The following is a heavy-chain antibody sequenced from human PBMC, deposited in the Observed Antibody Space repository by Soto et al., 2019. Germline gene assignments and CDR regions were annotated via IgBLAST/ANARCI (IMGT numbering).Heavy chain of an antibody. V-gene: IGHV1-18*01. Sequence: GASVKVSCKASGYTFTSYGISWVRQAPGQGLEWMGWISAYNGNRNYVQKLQGRVTMTTDTSTSTAYMELRSLRSDDTAVYYCARLYCISTSCYIGMDVWGQGTTVTVSS. CDR1: GYTFTSYG. D-gene: IGHD2-2*02. J-gene: IGHJ6*02. CDR3: ARLYCISTSCYIGMDV. CDR2: ISAYNGNR.